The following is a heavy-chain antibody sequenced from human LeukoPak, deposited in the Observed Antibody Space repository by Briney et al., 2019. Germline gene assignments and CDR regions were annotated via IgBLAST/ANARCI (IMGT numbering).Heavy chain of an antibody. CDR2: INWNGGNT. Sequence: GGSLRLSCAASGFIFDDYGMSWVRQAPGQGLEWVSGINWNGGNTGYADSVKGRFTIPRDNANILVYLQMSSLRVEDTAFYYCARVHKIVEYSDSEDEHFFDYSMDVWGKGTTVTVSS. CDR1: GFIFDDYG. V-gene: IGHV3-20*04. J-gene: IGHJ6*03. CDR3: ARVHKIVEYSDSEDEHFFDYSMDV. D-gene: IGHD5-12*01.